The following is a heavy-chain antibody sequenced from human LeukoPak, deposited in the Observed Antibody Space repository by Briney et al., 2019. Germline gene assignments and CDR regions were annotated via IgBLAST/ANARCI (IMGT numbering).Heavy chain of an antibody. CDR2: IYYSGST. V-gene: IGHV4-59*01. J-gene: IGHJ6*04. D-gene: IGHD6-13*01. Sequence: PAETLSLTCTASGGSISSYYWSWIRQHPGKGLEWIGFIYYSGSTNYNPSLKSRVTISVDTSKNQFSLKLSSVTAADTAVYYCARLRGQQLAPDYYYYCGMDVWGKGTTVTVSS. CDR3: ARLRGQQLAPDYYYYCGMDV. CDR1: GGSISSYY.